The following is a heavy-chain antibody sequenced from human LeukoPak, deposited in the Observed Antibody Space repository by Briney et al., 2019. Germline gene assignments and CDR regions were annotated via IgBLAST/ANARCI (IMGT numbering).Heavy chain of an antibody. CDR3: AKDHIVATIRSYYFDY. CDR1: GFTFSSYA. V-gene: IGHV3-23*01. Sequence: TGGSLRLSCAASGFTFSSYAMSWVRQAPGKGLEWVSAISGSGGSTYYADSVKGRFTISRDNSKNTLYLQMNSLRAEDTAVYYCAKDHIVATIRSYYFDYWGQGTLVTVSS. D-gene: IGHD5-12*01. J-gene: IGHJ4*02. CDR2: ISGSGGST.